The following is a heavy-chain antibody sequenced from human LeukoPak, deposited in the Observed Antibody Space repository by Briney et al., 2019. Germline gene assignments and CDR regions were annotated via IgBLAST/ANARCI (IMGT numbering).Heavy chain of an antibody. CDR3: ARVGSDWNDVRYNWFDP. D-gene: IGHD1-1*01. Sequence: PSETLSLTCAVHGGSLSGYYWSWIRQPPGKGLEWIGEINHSGSINYNPSLKSRVTISVDTSKNQFSLKLSSVTAADTAVYYCARVGSDWNDVRYNWFDPWGQGTLVTVSS. CDR2: INHSGSI. CDR1: GGSLSGYY. J-gene: IGHJ5*02. V-gene: IGHV4-34*01.